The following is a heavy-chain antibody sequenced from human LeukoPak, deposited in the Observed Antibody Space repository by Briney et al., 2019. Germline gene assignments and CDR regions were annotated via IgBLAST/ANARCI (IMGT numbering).Heavy chain of an antibody. V-gene: IGHV1-18*01. CDR2: ISAYNGNT. CDR3: ARDEGYCTNDVCLATIGHFDY. Sequence: ASVKVSCKVSGYTLTELSMHWVRQAPGQGLEWMGWISAYNGNTNYAQKLQGRVTMTTDTSTSTAYMELSRLRSDDTAVYYCARDEGYCTNDVCLATIGHFDYWGQGTLVTVSS. J-gene: IGHJ4*02. D-gene: IGHD2-8*01. CDR1: GYTLTELS.